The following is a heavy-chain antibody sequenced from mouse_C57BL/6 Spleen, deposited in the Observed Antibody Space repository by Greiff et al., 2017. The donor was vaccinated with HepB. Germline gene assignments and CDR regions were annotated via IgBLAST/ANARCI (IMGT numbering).Heavy chain of an antibody. CDR3: ARFGNYPPDWYFDV. J-gene: IGHJ1*03. V-gene: IGHV1-61*01. Sequence: QVHVKQPGAELVRPGSSVKLSCKASGYTFTSYWMDWVKQRPGQGLEWIGNIYPSASETHYNQKFKDKATLTVDKSSSTAYMQLSSLTSEDSAVYYCARFGNYPPDWYFDVWGTGTTVTVSS. CDR1: GYTFTSYW. D-gene: IGHD2-1*01. CDR2: IYPSASET.